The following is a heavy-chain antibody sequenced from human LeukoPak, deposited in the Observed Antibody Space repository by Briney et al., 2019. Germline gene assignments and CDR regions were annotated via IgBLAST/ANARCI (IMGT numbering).Heavy chain of an antibody. CDR1: GFSFRSYF. CDR3: VAYNWNYPEC. V-gene: IGHV3-74*03. Sequence: GGSLRLSCAASGFSFRSYFMYWVRQAPGKGLVWVSRINPYGSDTEYADSVKGRFTISRDNAKNTLYMQMNSLREEDTAVYYCVAYNWNYPECWGQGTLVTVSS. D-gene: IGHD1-7*01. J-gene: IGHJ4*02. CDR2: INPYGSDT.